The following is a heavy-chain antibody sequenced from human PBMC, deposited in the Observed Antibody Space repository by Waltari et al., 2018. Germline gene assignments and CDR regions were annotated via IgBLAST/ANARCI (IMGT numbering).Heavy chain of an antibody. CDR2: IYTSGST. CDR3: AREKGVYSSSWYLEYFDL. Sequence: QVQLQESGPGLVKPSETLSLTCTVSGGSISSYYWSWIRQPAGKGLEWIGRIYTSGSTNHNPSLKSRVTMSVDTSKNQFSLKLSSVTAADTAVYYCAREKGVYSSSWYLEYFDLWGRGTLVTVSS. CDR1: GGSISSYY. V-gene: IGHV4-4*07. D-gene: IGHD6-13*01. J-gene: IGHJ2*01.